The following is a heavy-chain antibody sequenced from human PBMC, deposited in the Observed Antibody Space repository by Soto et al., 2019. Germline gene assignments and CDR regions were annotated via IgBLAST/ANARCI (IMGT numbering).Heavy chain of an antibody. Sequence: GGSLRLSCAASGFTFSSYGMHWVRQAPGKGLEWVAVIWYDGSNKYYADSVRGRFTISRDNSKNTLYLQMNSLRAEDTAVYYCARDILGGAYDFWHGGQGTLVTVSS. CDR3: ARDILGGAYDFWH. J-gene: IGHJ4*02. V-gene: IGHV3-33*01. CDR1: GFTFSSYG. D-gene: IGHD3-3*01. CDR2: IWYDGSNK.